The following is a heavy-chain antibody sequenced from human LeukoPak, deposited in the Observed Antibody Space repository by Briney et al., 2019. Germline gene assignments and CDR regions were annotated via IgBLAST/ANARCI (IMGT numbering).Heavy chain of an antibody. D-gene: IGHD1-26*01. V-gene: IGHV5-51*01. CDR2: IYPGESET. Sequence: GESLKISCKGAGDIFSTFWIAWGRQMPGKGLELMGVIYPGESETRYSPSFQGQVTISADKSISTADMQWSSLKASHPAVYSCPRIMGGATGDYCGQGTLVTVSS. J-gene: IGHJ4*02. CDR1: GDIFSTFW. CDR3: PRIMGGATGDY.